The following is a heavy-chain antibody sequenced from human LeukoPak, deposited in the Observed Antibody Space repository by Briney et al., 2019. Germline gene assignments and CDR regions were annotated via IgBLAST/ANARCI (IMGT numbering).Heavy chain of an antibody. D-gene: IGHD6-13*01. V-gene: IGHV3-53*01. Sequence: PGGSLRLACAASGFTVSSNYMSWVRQAPGKGLEWVSVIYSGGTTYYADSVKGRFTNSRDQSKNPLYLQTNSRRAEDPAVYYCARDLSSSWGGGMDVWGKGTTVTVSS. J-gene: IGHJ6*04. CDR2: IYSGGTT. CDR3: ARDLSSSWGGGMDV. CDR1: GFTVSSNY.